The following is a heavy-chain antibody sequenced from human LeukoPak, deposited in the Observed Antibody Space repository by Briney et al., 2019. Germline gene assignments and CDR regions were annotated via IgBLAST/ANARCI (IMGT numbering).Heavy chain of an antibody. D-gene: IGHD3-22*01. V-gene: IGHV4-34*01. CDR2: INHSGST. CDR3: ARAGYDSSGYYYYFDY. J-gene: IGHJ4*02. CDR1: GGSFSGYY. Sequence: SETLSLTCAVYGGSFSGYYWSWIRQPPGKGLEWIGEINHSGSTNYNPSLKSRVTISVDTSKNQFSLKLSSVTAADTAVYYCARAGYDSSGYYYYFDYWGQGTLVTVSS.